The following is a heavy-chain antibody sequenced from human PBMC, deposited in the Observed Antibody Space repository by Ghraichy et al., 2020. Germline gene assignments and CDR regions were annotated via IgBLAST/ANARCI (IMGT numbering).Heavy chain of an antibody. CDR1: GFTFSSYG. CDR2: ISYDGSNK. CDR3: AKDRNSPRGRLIYYMDV. V-gene: IGHV3-30*18. D-gene: IGHD3-16*01. Sequence: GGSLRLSCAASGFTFSSYGMHWVRQAPGKGLEWVAVISYDGSNKYYADSVKGRFTISRDNSKNTLYLQMNSLRAEDTTVYYCAKDRNSPRGRLIYYMDVWGKGTTVTGSS. J-gene: IGHJ6*03.